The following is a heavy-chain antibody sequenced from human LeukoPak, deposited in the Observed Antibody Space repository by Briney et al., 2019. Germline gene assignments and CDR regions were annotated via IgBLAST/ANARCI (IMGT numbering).Heavy chain of an antibody. V-gene: IGHV1-18*01. CDR1: GYTFTSYG. Sequence: ASVKVSCKASGYTFTSYGISWVRQAPGQGLEWMGWISAYNGNTNYAQKLQGRVTMTTDTSTSTAYMELRSLRSDDTAVYCCARAHRYCSSTSCYKLDYWGQGTLVTVSS. CDR2: ISAYNGNT. J-gene: IGHJ4*02. D-gene: IGHD2-2*02. CDR3: ARAHRYCSSTSCYKLDY.